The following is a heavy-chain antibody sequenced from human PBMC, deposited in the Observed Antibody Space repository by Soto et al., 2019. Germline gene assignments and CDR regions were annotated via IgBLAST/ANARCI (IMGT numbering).Heavy chain of an antibody. D-gene: IGHD6-13*01. J-gene: IGHJ4*02. V-gene: IGHV1-18*01. CDR1: GYTFTSYG. CDR3: ARVSPSSRAAEP. Sequence: QVQLVQSGAEVKKPGASVRVSCKASGYTFTSYGISWVRQAPGQGLEWMGWISAYNGNTNYAQSLQGRVTMTTDTSTTTGYVELRSLKSDDTAVYYCARVSPSSRAAEPWGQGTLVTVS. CDR2: ISAYNGNT.